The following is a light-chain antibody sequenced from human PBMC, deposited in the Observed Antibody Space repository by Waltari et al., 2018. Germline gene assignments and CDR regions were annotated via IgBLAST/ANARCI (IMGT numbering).Light chain of an antibody. Sequence: EILVTQSPATLSVSPGERVTLSCRASQNVGTSLAWYQQKPGQPPRLLIFGAYSRASGVQARFSGSGSRTDFTLAISSLQSEDFAVYYCQQYEDWPRHSFGGGTKVQIE. V-gene: IGKV3-15*01. CDR2: GAY. J-gene: IGKJ4*01. CDR3: QQYEDWPRHS. CDR1: QNVGTS.